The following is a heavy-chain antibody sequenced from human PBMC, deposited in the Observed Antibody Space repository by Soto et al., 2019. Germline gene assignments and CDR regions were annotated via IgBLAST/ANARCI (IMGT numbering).Heavy chain of an antibody. CDR2: INHSGGT. V-gene: IGHV4-34*01. J-gene: IGHJ6*02. CDR1: DGSFSGYY. Sequence: PSETLSLTCGVYDGSFSGYYWTWIRQAPGKGLEWIGEINHSGGTNYNSSLKSRVTISVDTSKNQLSLTLYSVTAADTAVYYCARDRQYYQFWSGYQNERPYGMDVWGQGTTVTVSS. CDR3: ARDRQYYQFWSGYQNERPYGMDV. D-gene: IGHD3-3*02.